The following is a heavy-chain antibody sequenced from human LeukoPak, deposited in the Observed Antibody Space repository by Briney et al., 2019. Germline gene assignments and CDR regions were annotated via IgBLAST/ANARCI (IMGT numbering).Heavy chain of an antibody. Sequence: ASVKVSCKAFGSTFTNNYLPWVRQPPGQGLEWMGMIYPRDGSTSYAQNFQGRVTVTRDTSTTTVHMEPRGLRSEDTAVYYCARDQEGFDYWGQGTVVTVSS. CDR2: IYPRDGST. J-gene: IGHJ4*02. CDR1: GSTFTNNY. CDR3: ARDQEGFDY. V-gene: IGHV1-46*01.